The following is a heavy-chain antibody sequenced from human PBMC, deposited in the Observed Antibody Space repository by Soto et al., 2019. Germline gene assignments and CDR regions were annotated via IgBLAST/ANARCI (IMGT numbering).Heavy chain of an antibody. CDR2: INHSGST. CDR3: ARVGGYSNCSRFSY. CDR1: GGSFSGYY. V-gene: IGHV4-34*01. D-gene: IGHD4-4*01. Sequence: PSETLSLTCAVYGGSFSGYYWSWIRQPPGKGLEWIGEINHSGSTNYNPSLKSRVTISVDTSKNQFSLKLSSVTAADTAVYYCARVGGYSNCSRFSYWGQGTLVTVSS. J-gene: IGHJ4*02.